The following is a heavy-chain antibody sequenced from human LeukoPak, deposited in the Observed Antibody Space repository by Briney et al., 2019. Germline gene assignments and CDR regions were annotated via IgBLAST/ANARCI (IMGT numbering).Heavy chain of an antibody. V-gene: IGHV3-30*02. Sequence: GGSLRLSCAGSGFTFSSYAMSWVRQAPGKGLEWVAFIQYDGSDKHYADSVKGRFTISRDNSKGTLYLQMNSLGAEDTAVYYCAKDLKLAPFDYWGQGTLVTVSS. CDR1: GFTFSSYA. J-gene: IGHJ4*02. CDR2: IQYDGSDK. CDR3: AKDLKLAPFDY.